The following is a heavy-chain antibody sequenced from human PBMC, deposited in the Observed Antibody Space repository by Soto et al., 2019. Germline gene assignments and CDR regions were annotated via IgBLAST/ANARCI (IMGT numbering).Heavy chain of an antibody. CDR3: AKDEKGGGLYFDWLLPFDY. CDR1: GFTFSSYA. V-gene: IGHV3-23*01. D-gene: IGHD3-9*01. CDR2: ISGSGGST. Sequence: EVQLLESGGGLVQPGGSLRLSCAASGFTFSSYAMSWVRQAPGKGLEWVSAISGSGGSTYYADSVKGRFTISRDNSKNTLYLKMNILRAEDTAVYYCAKDEKGGGLYFDWLLPFDYWGQGTLVTVSS. J-gene: IGHJ4*02.